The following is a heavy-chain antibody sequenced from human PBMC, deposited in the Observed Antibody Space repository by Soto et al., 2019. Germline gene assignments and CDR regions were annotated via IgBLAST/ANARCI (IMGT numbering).Heavy chain of an antibody. D-gene: IGHD2-2*01. CDR2: IDPSDSYT. Sequence: GESLKISCKGSGYSFTSYWISWVRQMPGKGLEWMGRIDPSDSYTNYSPSFQGHVTTSADKSISTAYLQWSSLKASDTAMYYCARQDIVVVPAAIRYYGMDVWGQGTTVTVSS. V-gene: IGHV5-10-1*01. CDR1: GYSFTSYW. CDR3: ARQDIVVVPAAIRYYGMDV. J-gene: IGHJ6*02.